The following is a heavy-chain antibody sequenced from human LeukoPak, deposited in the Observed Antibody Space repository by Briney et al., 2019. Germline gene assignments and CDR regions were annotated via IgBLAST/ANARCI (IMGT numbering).Heavy chain of an antibody. CDR3: AGHQENIVVVPAAKDDP. V-gene: IGHV4-59*03. J-gene: IGHJ5*02. D-gene: IGHD2-2*01. CDR2: IYYSGST. CDR1: GGSISSYY. Sequence: SETLSLTCTVSGGSISSYYWSWIRQPPGKGLEWIGYIYYSGSTNYNPSLKSRVTISVDTSKNQFSLKLSSVTAADTAVYYCAGHQENIVVVPAAKDDPWGQGTLVTVSS.